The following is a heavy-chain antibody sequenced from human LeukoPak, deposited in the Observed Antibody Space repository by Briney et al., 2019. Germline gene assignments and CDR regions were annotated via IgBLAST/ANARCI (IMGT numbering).Heavy chain of an antibody. CDR3: ARHGGLMVIGIFAFDI. V-gene: IGHV4-38-2*01. Sequence: PSETPSLTCAVSGYFISSGYYWGWIRQPPGKGLEWIGSIYHSGSTYYNPSLKSRVTISIDTSKNQFSLKLSSVTAADTAVYYCARHGGLMVIGIFAFDIWGQGTMVTVSS. J-gene: IGHJ3*02. CDR2: IYHSGST. CDR1: GYFISSGYY. D-gene: IGHD2-21*01.